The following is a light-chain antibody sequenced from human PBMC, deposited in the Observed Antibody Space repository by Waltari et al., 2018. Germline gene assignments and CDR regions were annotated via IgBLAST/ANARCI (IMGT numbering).Light chain of an antibody. CDR2: LGS. CDR1: QSLLHSNGYNS. J-gene: IGKJ4*01. CDR3: MQALQTPPF. V-gene: IGKV2-28*01. Sequence: DIVMTQSPLSLPVTPGEPASISCRPSQSLLHSNGYNSLDWYLQKPGQSPQLLIYLGSNRASGVPDRFSGSGSGTDFTLKISRVEAEDVGVYYCMQALQTPPFFGGGTKVEIK.